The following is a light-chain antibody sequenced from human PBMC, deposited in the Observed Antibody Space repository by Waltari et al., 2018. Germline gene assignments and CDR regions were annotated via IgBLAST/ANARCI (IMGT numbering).Light chain of an antibody. CDR1: QSISKY. CDR3: QKYGTLPAT. J-gene: IGKJ1*01. V-gene: IGKV3-20*01. CDR2: DAS. Sequence: EIMLTQSPGTLSLSPGESATLPCRASQSISKYLAWYQQKPGQAPRLLIYDASVRATGIPDRFSGSGSGTDFSLTISRLEPEDFAVYYCQKYGTLPATFGQGTKVEIK.